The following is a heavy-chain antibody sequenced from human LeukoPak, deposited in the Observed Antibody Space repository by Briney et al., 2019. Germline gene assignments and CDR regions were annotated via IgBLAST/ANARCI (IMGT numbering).Heavy chain of an antibody. CDR2: ISGSGGST. CDR1: GFTFSSYW. Sequence: GGSLRLSCAASGFTFSSYWMHWVRQAPGKGLVWVSAISGSGGSTYYADSVKGRFTISRDNSKNTLYLQMNSLRAEDTAVYYCAKRDCSSTSCYQIYFDYWGQGTLVTVSS. D-gene: IGHD2-2*01. J-gene: IGHJ4*02. V-gene: IGHV3-23*01. CDR3: AKRDCSSTSCYQIYFDY.